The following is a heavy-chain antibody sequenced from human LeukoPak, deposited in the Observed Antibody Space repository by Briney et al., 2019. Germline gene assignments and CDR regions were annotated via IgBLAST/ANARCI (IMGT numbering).Heavy chain of an antibody. J-gene: IGHJ4*02. V-gene: IGHV3-48*01. Sequence: GRSLRLSCEASGFTFSSYHMNWVSQAPGKGLEWVSYISIISSTIYYADSVKGRFTISRDDAKNSVYLQMNSLRAEDTAVYYCARTHERDLDYWGQGTLVTVSS. CDR1: GFTFSSYH. CDR3: ARTHERDLDY. CDR2: ISIISSTI.